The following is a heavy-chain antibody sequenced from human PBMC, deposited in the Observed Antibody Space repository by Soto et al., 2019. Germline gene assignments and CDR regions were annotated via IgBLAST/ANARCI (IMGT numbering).Heavy chain of an antibody. CDR1: GGSFSGYY. J-gene: IGHJ6*02. V-gene: IGHV4-34*01. CDR3: ARAVGYCSSTSCYGGVYYYGMDV. Sequence: SETLSLTCAVYGGSFSGYYWTWIRQPPGTGLEWIGEINHSGSTNYNPSLKSRVTISVDTSKNQFSLKLSSVTAADTAVYYCARAVGYCSSTSCYGGVYYYGMDVWGQGTTVT. D-gene: IGHD2-2*01. CDR2: INHSGST.